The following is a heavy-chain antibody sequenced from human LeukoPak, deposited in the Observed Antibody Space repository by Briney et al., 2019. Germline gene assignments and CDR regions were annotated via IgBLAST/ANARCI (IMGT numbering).Heavy chain of an antibody. Sequence: PGGSLRLSCAASGFTFSSYGMSWVRQAPGKGLEWVGFIRSKAYGGTTEYAASVKGRFTISRDDSKSIAYLQMNSLKTEDTAVYYCTRGSLRYFDWLKSDYWGQGTLVTVSS. CDR1: GFTFSSYG. D-gene: IGHD3-9*01. CDR2: IRSKAYGGTT. V-gene: IGHV3-49*04. J-gene: IGHJ4*02. CDR3: TRGSLRYFDWLKSDY.